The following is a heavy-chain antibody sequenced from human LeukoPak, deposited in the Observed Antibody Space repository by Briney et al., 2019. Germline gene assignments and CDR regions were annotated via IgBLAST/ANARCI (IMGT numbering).Heavy chain of an antibody. V-gene: IGHV1-69*02. D-gene: IGHD3-10*01. CDR1: GGTFSSYT. CDR2: IIPILGIV. Sequence: SVKVSCKASGGTFSSYTISWVRQAPGQGLEWMGRIIPILGIVNYAQKFQGRVTITADKSTSTAYMELSSLRSEDTAVYYCARAPYYYGSGSPHGFDYWGQGTLVTVSS. J-gene: IGHJ4*02. CDR3: ARAPYYYGSGSPHGFDY.